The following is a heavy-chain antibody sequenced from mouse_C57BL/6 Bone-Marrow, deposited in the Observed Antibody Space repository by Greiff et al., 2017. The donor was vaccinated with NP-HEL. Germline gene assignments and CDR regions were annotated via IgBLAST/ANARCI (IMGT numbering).Heavy chain of an antibody. CDR1: GYTFTSYW. J-gene: IGHJ2*01. CDR2: IYPGSGST. Sequence: QVQLQQPGAELVKPGASVKMSCKASGYTFTSYWITWVKQRPGQGLEWIGDIYPGSGSTNYNEKFKSKATLTVDTSSSTAYMQLSSLTSEDSAVYYCARSGIYYYGSSRNYWGQGTTLTVSS. CDR3: ARSGIYYYGSSRNY. D-gene: IGHD1-1*01. V-gene: IGHV1-55*01.